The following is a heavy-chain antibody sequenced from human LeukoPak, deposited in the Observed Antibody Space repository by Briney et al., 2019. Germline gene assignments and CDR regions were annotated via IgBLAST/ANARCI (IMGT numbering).Heavy chain of an antibody. Sequence: VASVKVSCKVSGYTLTELSMHWVRQAPGKGLEWMGGFDPEDAKTIYAQKFQGRVTMTRDTSTSTVYMELSSLRSEDTAVYYCARNPPSYYDILTGSAPGDHFDYWGQGTLVTVSS. CDR3: ARNPPSYYDILTGSAPGDHFDY. CDR1: GYTLTELS. CDR2: FDPEDAKT. V-gene: IGHV1-24*01. J-gene: IGHJ4*02. D-gene: IGHD3-9*01.